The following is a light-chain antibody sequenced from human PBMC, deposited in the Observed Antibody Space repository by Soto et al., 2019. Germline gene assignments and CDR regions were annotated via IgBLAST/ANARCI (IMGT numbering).Light chain of an antibody. CDR2: GAS. J-gene: IGKJ1*01. CDR3: QQYNHWPRT. CDR1: QSVSSSY. V-gene: IGKV3-20*01. Sequence: EIVLTQSPGTLSLSPGERATLSCRASQSVSSSYLAWYQQKPGQAPRLLIYGASSRATGIPDRFSGSGSGTDFTLTISRLEPEDFAVYYCQQYNHWPRTFGQGTKVEVK.